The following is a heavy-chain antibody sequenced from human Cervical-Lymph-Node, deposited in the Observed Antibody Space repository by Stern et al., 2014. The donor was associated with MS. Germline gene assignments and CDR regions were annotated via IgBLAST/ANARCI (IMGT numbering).Heavy chain of an antibody. Sequence: VQLLESGPGLVKPSETLSLTCTVSGGAVSDYYCPWIRQRPGKGLEWIGYISDTGTTNYNPTLHSRVTITLDTSQNQVSRRLRSVTAADTAVYYCARDPSTTASDWFFDLWGRGSLVTVSS. D-gene: IGHD2-21*02. CDR3: ARDPSTTASDWFFDL. CDR2: ISDTGTT. V-gene: IGHV4-59*02. CDR1: GGAVSDYY. J-gene: IGHJ2*01.